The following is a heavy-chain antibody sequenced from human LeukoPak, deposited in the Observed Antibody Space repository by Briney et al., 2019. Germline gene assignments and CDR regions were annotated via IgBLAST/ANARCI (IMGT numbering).Heavy chain of an antibody. CDR1: GFTFSSYA. Sequence: GGSLRLSCAASGFTFSSYAMSWVRQAPGRGLEWVSAISGSGGSTYYADSVKGRFTISRDNSKNTLYLQMNSLRAEDTAVYYCAKDGPGYCSGGSCYGVDYWGQGTLVTVSS. D-gene: IGHD2-15*01. V-gene: IGHV3-23*01. CDR2: ISGSGGST. CDR3: AKDGPGYCSGGSCYGVDY. J-gene: IGHJ4*02.